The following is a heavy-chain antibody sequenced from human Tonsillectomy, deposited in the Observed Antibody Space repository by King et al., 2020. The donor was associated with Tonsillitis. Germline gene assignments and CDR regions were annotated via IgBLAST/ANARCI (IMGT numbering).Heavy chain of an antibody. J-gene: IGHJ3*01. CDR2: ISGSGGST. Sequence: VQLVESGGGLVQPGGSLRLSCAASGFTFSSYAMSWVRQAPGKGLEWVSGISGSGGSTYSADSVKGRFTISRDNSKNTLYLQMNSLRVDDTAVYYCAKDKVATMPRDVFDFWGQGPMVTVSS. D-gene: IGHD5-12*01. V-gene: IGHV3-23*04. CDR1: GFTFSSYA. CDR3: AKDKVATMPRDVFDF.